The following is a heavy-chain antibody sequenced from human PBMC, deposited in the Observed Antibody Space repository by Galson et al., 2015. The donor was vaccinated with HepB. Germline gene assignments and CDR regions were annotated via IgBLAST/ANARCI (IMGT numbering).Heavy chain of an antibody. CDR3: ITPLIAAAGMVDY. CDR1: GFSFSNAW. D-gene: IGHD6-13*01. J-gene: IGHJ4*02. CDR2: IKTKTDGGTT. Sequence: SLRLSCAASGFSFSNAWMSWVRQAPGKGLEWVGRIKTKTDGGTTDYAAPVRGRFTISRDDSKNTLYLQMNSLKTEDTALYYCITPLIAAAGMVDYWGQGTLVTVSS. V-gene: IGHV3-15*01.